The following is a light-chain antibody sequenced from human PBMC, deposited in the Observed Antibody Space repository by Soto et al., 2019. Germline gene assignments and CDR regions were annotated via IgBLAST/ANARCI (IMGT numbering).Light chain of an antibody. CDR2: DDR. J-gene: IGLJ1*01. V-gene: IGLV3-21*02. CDR1: NIGSKT. CDR3: QVWDSSSDPPYV. Sequence: SYELTQPPSVSVAPGQTAWITCRGNNIGSKTVHWYQQKPGQAPVLVVYDDRDRPSGIPERFSGSNSGNTATLTISRVEAGDEADYYCQVWDSSSDPPYVFGTETKLTVL.